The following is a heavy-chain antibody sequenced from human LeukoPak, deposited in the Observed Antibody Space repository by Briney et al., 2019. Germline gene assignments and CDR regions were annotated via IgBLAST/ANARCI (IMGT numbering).Heavy chain of an antibody. Sequence: TGGSLRLSCAASGFTFSSYAMSWVRQAPGKGLEWVSAISGSGGSTYYADSVKGRFTISRDNSKNTLYLQMNSLRAEDTAVYYCAKVGPYYYGSGTSYYLDYWGQGTLVTVSS. CDR1: GFTFSSYA. CDR2: ISGSGGST. J-gene: IGHJ4*02. V-gene: IGHV3-23*01. CDR3: AKVGPYYYGSGTSYYLDY. D-gene: IGHD3-10*01.